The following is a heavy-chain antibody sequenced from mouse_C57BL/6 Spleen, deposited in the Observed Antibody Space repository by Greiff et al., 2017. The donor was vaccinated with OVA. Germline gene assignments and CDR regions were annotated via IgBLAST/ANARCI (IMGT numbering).Heavy chain of an antibody. D-gene: IGHD2-1*01. V-gene: IGHV1-50*01. Sequence: QVQLKQPGAELVKPGASVKLSCKASGYTFTSYWMQWVKQRPGQGLEWIGEIDPSDSYTNYNQKFKGKATLTVDTSSSTAYMQLSSLTSEDSAVYYCAVTPYGNYAMDYWGQGTSVTVSS. CDR2: IDPSDSYT. CDR1: GYTFTSYW. CDR3: AVTPYGNYAMDY. J-gene: IGHJ4*01.